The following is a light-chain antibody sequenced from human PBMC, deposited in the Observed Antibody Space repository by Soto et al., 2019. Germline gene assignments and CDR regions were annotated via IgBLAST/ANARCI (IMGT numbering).Light chain of an antibody. CDR2: EVS. J-gene: IGLJ3*02. V-gene: IGLV2-8*01. CDR3: SSYAGSNNSWV. Sequence: QSVLTQPASVSGSPGQSITISCTGTSSDVGGYNYVSWYQQHPGKAPKLMIYEVSKRPSGVPDRFSGSKSGNTASLTVSGLQAEDEADYYCSSYAGSNNSWVFGGGTKLTVL. CDR1: SSDVGGYNY.